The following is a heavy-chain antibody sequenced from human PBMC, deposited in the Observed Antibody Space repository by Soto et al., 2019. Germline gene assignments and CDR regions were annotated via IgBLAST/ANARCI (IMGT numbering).Heavy chain of an antibody. D-gene: IGHD2-15*01. CDR3: AKGDSRNYYYYGMDV. J-gene: IGHJ6*02. Sequence: EVQLLESGGDLIQPGGSLRLSCGASGFTLSSYAMSWARQAPGKGLEWVSGISGSGGSTYYADSVKGRFTISRDNSKNMLYLEMNSLRAEDTAVYYCAKGDSRNYYYYGMDVWGQGTTVTVSS. CDR2: ISGSGGST. CDR1: GFTLSSYA. V-gene: IGHV3-23*01.